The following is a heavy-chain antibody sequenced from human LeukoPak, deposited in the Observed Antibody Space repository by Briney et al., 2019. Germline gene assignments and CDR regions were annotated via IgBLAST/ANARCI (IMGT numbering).Heavy chain of an antibody. V-gene: IGHV3-9*01. Sequence: GGSLRLSCAASGFTFDDYALHWVRQAPGKGLEWVSGISWNSGSIGYADSVKGRFTISRDNAKNSLYLQMNSLRAEDTAVYYCARDHRGITMVRGARIKLYYFDYWGQGTLVTVSS. CDR2: ISWNSGSI. J-gene: IGHJ4*02. D-gene: IGHD3-10*01. CDR3: ARDHRGITMVRGARIKLYYFDY. CDR1: GFTFDDYA.